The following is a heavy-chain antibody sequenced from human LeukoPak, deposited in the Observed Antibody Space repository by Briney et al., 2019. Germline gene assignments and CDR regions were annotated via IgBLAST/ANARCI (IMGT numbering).Heavy chain of an antibody. CDR2: ISYDGSNK. V-gene: IGHV3-30-3*01. CDR3: ARGTWRQALDI. Sequence: GGSLRLSCAASGFTFSSYALHWVRQAPGKGLEWVAVISYDGSNKYYADSVRGRFTISRDNSKNTLNLQMNSLRGEDTAVYNCARGTWRQALDIWGQGTLVTVSS. CDR1: GFTFSSYA. D-gene: IGHD5-18*01. J-gene: IGHJ3*02.